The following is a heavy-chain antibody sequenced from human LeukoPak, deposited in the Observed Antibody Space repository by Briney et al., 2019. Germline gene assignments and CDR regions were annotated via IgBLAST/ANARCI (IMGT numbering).Heavy chain of an antibody. V-gene: IGHV3-33*01. Sequence: GRSLRLSCAASGFTFSSYGMHWVRQAPGKGLEWVAVIWYDGSNKYYAGSVKGRFTISRDNSKNTLYLQMNSLRAEDTAVYYCARDTPFSSGWYGGVDYWGQGTLVTVSS. J-gene: IGHJ4*02. CDR3: ARDTPFSSGWYGGVDY. CDR2: IWYDGSNK. D-gene: IGHD6-19*01. CDR1: GFTFSSYG.